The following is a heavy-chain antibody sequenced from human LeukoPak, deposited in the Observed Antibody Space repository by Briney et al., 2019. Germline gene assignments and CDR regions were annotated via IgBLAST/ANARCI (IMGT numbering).Heavy chain of an antibody. D-gene: IGHD3-22*01. CDR1: GFTFSSYG. J-gene: IGHJ4*02. CDR2: ISYDGSNK. V-gene: IGHV3-30*18. Sequence: GRTLILSCAASGFTFSSYGMHWVRQAPGKGLEWVAVISYDGSNKYYADSVKGRFTISRDNSKNTLYLQMNSLRAEDTAVYYCAKASYYYDSSGYYFSYWGQGTLVTVSS. CDR3: AKASYYYDSSGYYFSY.